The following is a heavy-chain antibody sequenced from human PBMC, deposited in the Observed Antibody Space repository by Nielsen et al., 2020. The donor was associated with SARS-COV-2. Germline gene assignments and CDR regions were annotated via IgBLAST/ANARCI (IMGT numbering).Heavy chain of an antibody. Sequence: WVRQAPGQGLEWMGWINPNSGGTNYAQKFQGRVTMTRDTSISTAYMELSRLRSDDTAVYYCAREVSGYCSSTSCYAGFDYYGMDVWGQGTTVTVSS. D-gene: IGHD2-2*01. J-gene: IGHJ6*02. CDR3: AREVSGYCSSTSCYAGFDYYGMDV. CDR2: INPNSGGT. V-gene: IGHV1-2*02.